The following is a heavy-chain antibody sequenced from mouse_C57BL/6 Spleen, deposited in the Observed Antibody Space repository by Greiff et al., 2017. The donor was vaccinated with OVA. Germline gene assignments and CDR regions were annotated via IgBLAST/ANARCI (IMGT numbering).Heavy chain of an antibody. CDR2: IYPGDGDT. Sequence: QVQLQQSGPELVKPGASVKISCKASGYAFSSSWMNWVKQRPGKGLEWIGRIYPGDGDTNYNGKFKGKATLTADKSSSTAYMQLSSLTSEDAAVYVCARNYGSSYVDDYWGQGTTLTVSS. D-gene: IGHD1-1*01. CDR3: ARNYGSSYVDDY. CDR1: GYAFSSSW. V-gene: IGHV1-82*01. J-gene: IGHJ2*01.